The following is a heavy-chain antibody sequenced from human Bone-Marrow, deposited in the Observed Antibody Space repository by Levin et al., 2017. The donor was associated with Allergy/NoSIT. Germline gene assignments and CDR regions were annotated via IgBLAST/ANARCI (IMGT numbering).Heavy chain of an antibody. J-gene: IGHJ4*02. V-gene: IGHV3-23*01. CDR3: ARDLDTSELFDS. CDR2: LDGSSGKT. D-gene: IGHD3-22*01. CDR1: GFIFADYA. Sequence: GGSLRLSCRISGFIFADYAMNWVRQAPGRGLEWVSSLDGSSGKTHYADSVKGRITISRDNSKNTLYLQVDNLRVDDTAVYFCARDLDTSELFDSWGQGTLVTVAS.